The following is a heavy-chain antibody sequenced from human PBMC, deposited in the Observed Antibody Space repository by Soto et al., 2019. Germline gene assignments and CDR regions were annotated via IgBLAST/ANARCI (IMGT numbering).Heavy chain of an antibody. CDR1: GFSFSDYY. V-gene: IGHV3-11*01. D-gene: IGHD3-9*01. Sequence: GGSLGLSCAASGFSFSDYYMKWVRQAPGKGLEWVSYISSSSGGTIYYADSVKGRFTISRDNAKNSLHLQMNSLRAEATAVYYFDRDQTTYYDSTTGNICWFDPWGQGTLVTVSS. CDR2: ISSSSGGTI. J-gene: IGHJ5*02. CDR3: DRDQTTYYDSTTGNICWFDP.